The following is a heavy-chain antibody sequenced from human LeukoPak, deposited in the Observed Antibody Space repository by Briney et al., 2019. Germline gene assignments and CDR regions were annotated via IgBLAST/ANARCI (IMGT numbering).Heavy chain of an antibody. CDR2: VDYSGNT. V-gene: IGHV4-59*08. J-gene: IGHJ5*02. CDR1: GASLNNYY. D-gene: IGHD4-17*01. Sequence: SETLSLTCTVSGASLNNYYWNWVRQPPGKELEWIGNVDYSGNTRHNPSLKSRVTISLDISKNHISLRLSSVTAADTAVYYCAMQVGIYGDYNNWFDPWGQGARVTVSS. CDR3: AMQVGIYGDYNNWFDP.